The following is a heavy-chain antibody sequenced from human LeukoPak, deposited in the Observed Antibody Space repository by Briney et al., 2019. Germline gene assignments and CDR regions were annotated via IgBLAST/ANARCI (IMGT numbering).Heavy chain of an antibody. CDR2: IYPSGST. D-gene: IGHD5-12*01. Sequence: SETLSLTCSASGGSLSNYYWSWIRQPAGKGLEWNGRIYPSGSTNYNPSLESRVTMSVDTPKNQFSLKLSSVTAADTALYYCARDRRGYVGYEGDPFDIWGQGTMVTVSS. CDR1: GGSLSNYY. V-gene: IGHV4-4*07. CDR3: ARDRRGYVGYEGDPFDI. J-gene: IGHJ3*02.